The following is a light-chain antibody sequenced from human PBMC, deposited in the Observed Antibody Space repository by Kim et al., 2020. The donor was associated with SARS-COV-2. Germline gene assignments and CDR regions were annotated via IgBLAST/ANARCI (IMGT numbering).Light chain of an antibody. Sequence: DIVMTQSPDSLSVSLGGRATISCKSSQTLYKSNNHNYLSWYQQKPGQPPKLIIYWASTRESGVPDRFIGSGSGTDFTLTINSLQAEDVAFYYCQQYSTTPLTFGGGTEVDIK. CDR2: WAS. CDR3: QQYSTTPLT. CDR1: QTLYKSNNHNY. V-gene: IGKV4-1*01. J-gene: IGKJ4*01.